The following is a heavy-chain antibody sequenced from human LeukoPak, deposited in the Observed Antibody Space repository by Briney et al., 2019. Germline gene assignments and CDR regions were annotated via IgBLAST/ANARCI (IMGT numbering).Heavy chain of an antibody. CDR1: GGSISSGSYY. CDR2: IYTRGST. CDR3: ARSTTKRVTEDY. J-gene: IGHJ4*02. D-gene: IGHD1-14*01. Sequence: PSETLSLTCSVSGGSISSGSYYWSWIRQPAGKGLEWIGRIYTRGSTNYNPSLKSRVTISADKSKNQVSLKLTSVTAADTAVYYCARSTTKRVTEDYWGQGILVTVSS. V-gene: IGHV4-61*02.